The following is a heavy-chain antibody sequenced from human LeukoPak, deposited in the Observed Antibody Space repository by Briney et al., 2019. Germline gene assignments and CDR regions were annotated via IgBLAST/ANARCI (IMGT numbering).Heavy chain of an antibody. D-gene: IGHD3-10*01. J-gene: IGHJ4*02. V-gene: IGHV4-34*01. CDR2: ISHTGST. CDR1: GGSFSGHY. CDR3: VGYYYGSGSYHNYPNFDY. Sequence: SETLSLTCAVHGGSFSGHYCSWIRQSPGKGLEWIGEISHTGSTNYNPSLKSRVTISGDTSKNQFSLKLSSVTAADTAVYYCVGYYYGSGSYHNYPNFDYWGQGTLVTVSS.